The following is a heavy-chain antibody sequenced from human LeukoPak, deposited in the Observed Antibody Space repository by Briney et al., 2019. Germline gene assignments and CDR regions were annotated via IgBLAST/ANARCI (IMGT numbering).Heavy chain of an antibody. J-gene: IGHJ5*02. CDR3: ARGRWTHWYYYGSAQDNWFDP. D-gene: IGHD3-10*01. Sequence: GGSLRLSCAASGFTFSSYGMHWVRQAPGKGLEWVAVIWYDGSIKYYADSVKGRFTISRDNSKNTLYLQMNSLRAEDTAVYYCARGRWTHWYYYGSAQDNWFDPWGQGTLVTVSS. V-gene: IGHV3-33*01. CDR2: IWYDGSIK. CDR1: GFTFSSYG.